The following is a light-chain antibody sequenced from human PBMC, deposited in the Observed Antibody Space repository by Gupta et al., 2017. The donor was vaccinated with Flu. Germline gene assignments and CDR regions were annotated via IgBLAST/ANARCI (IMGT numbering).Light chain of an antibody. Sequence: SVLTQPPSASGPPGQRVTISCSGSSSTIGSNTVTWYQQLPGTAPKLLIYSNNQRPSGVPERFSGSKYGTSASVSISGLQAEDEADYYCAAWYDSRNGWVFGGGTKLTVL. V-gene: IGLV1-44*01. CDR1: SSTIGSNT. J-gene: IGLJ3*02. CDR3: AAWYDSRNGWV. CDR2: SNN.